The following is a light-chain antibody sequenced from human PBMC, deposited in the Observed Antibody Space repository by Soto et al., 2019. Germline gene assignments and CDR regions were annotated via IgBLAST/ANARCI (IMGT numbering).Light chain of an antibody. V-gene: IGKV3-15*01. CDR3: QQYHNWWT. CDR1: QNIGSN. Sequence: DIVMTQSPATLSVSPGERVTISCRASQNIGSNLAWYQQKFGQAPRLLIYGASTRVTGIPGRISGSWSGTEFTLTITRLPSEDFGVYHCQQYHNWWTFGQGTKVDFK. J-gene: IGKJ1*01. CDR2: GAS.